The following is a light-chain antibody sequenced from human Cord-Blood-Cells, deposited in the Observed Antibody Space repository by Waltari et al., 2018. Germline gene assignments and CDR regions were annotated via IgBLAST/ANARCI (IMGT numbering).Light chain of an antibody. CDR1: QSVLYSSDNKSY. V-gene: IGKV4-1*01. CDR2: CAS. CDR3: QQYYSTPPT. J-gene: IGKJ1*01. Sequence: DIVMTQSPDSLAVSLGERATINCKSSQSVLYSSDNKSYLAWYQQKPGQAPKLLIYCASTRESGVPARFSGSGSGTDFTLTISSLQAEDVAVYYCQQYYSTPPTFGQGTKVEIK.